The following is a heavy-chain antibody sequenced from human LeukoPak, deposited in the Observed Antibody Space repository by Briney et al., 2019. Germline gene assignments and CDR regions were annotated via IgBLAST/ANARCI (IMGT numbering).Heavy chain of an antibody. D-gene: IGHD6-13*01. V-gene: IGHV4-59*08. CDR2: IYYTGST. CDR3: ARLYGSTWGYFDY. J-gene: IGHJ4*02. CDR1: GGSISSYY. Sequence: PSETLSLTCTVSGGSISSYYWNWIRQPPGKGLEWIGYIYYTGSTNYNPSLKSRVTISVDTSENQFSLTVTSVTAADTAVYYCARLYGSTWGYFDYWGQGTPVTVSS.